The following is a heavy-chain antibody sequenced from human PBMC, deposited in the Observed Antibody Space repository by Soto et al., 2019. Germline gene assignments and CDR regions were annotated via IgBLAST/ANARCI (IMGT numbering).Heavy chain of an antibody. CDR1: GGSISSYY. CDR3: ARENYDSSGYYIGDSGNWFDP. Sequence: PSETLSLTCTVSGGSISSYYWSWIRQPPGKGLEWFGYIYYSGSTNYNPSLKSRVTISVDTSKNQFSLKLSSVTAADTAVYYCARENYDSSGYYIGDSGNWFDPWGQGTLVTVSS. D-gene: IGHD3-22*01. V-gene: IGHV4-59*01. CDR2: IYYSGST. J-gene: IGHJ5*02.